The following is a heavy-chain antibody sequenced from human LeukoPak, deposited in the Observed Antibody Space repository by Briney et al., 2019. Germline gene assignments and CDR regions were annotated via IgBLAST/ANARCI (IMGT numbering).Heavy chain of an antibody. Sequence: TSQTLSLTCTVSGGSISSGSYYWSWIRQPAGKGLEWIGRIYTSGSTNYNPSLKSRVTISVDTSKNQFSLKLSSVTAADTAVYYCARDLEAAAGTPLYYYYYYMDVWGKGTTVTVSS. CDR2: IYTSGST. CDR1: GGSISSGSYY. D-gene: IGHD6-13*01. V-gene: IGHV4-61*02. CDR3: ARDLEAAAGTPLYYYYYYMDV. J-gene: IGHJ6*03.